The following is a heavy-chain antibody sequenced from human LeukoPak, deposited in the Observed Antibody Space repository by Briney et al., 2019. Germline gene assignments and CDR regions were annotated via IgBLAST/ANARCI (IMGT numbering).Heavy chain of an antibody. D-gene: IGHD2-2*01. J-gene: IGHJ6*02. CDR1: GGSISSYY. V-gene: IGHV4-59*08. CDR2: IYYTGST. Sequence: SETLSLTCTVSGGSISSYYRSWIRQPPGKGLEYIGYIYYTGSTNYNPSLKSRVTISVDTSKNQFSLKLSSVTAADTAVYYCARHPPGVVPAALYGMDVWGQGTTVTVSS. CDR3: ARHPPGVVPAALYGMDV.